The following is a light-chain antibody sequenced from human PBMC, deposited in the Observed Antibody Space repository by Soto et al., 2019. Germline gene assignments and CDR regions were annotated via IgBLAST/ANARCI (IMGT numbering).Light chain of an antibody. CDR1: QSVSSNY. CDR2: GAS. Sequence: ETVLTQSPGTLSLSPGERATLACRASQSVSSNYLAWYQQKPGQAPRLLIYGASSRATGIPDRFSGSGSGTDFTLTISRLEPEDFAVYYCQQYGRSPGLFTFGPGTKVDSK. J-gene: IGKJ3*01. V-gene: IGKV3-20*01. CDR3: QQYGRSPGLFT.